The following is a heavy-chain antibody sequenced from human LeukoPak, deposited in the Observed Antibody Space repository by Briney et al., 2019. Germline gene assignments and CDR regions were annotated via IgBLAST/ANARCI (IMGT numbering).Heavy chain of an antibody. CDR2: IYYSGST. J-gene: IGHJ4*02. V-gene: IGHV4-39*07. D-gene: IGHD6-19*01. Sequence: PSETLSLTCTVSGDSVSSNYYYWGWIRQPPGKGLEWIGTIYYSGSTYYNPSLKSRVTISVDTSKNQFSLKLSSVTAADMAVYYCARAGIAVAGFDYWGQGTLVTVSS. CDR1: GDSVSSNYYY. CDR3: ARAGIAVAGFDY.